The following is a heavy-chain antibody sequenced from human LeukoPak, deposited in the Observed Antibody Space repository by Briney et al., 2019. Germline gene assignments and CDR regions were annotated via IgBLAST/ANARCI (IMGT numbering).Heavy chain of an antibody. CDR2: INPSGDST. V-gene: IGHV1-46*01. CDR1: ESTFTSYY. CDR3: ARSNTMIVVVTPHYPQI. Sequence: GASVKVSCKASESTFTSYYMHWVRQAPGQGLEWMGIINPSGDSTTYAQKFQGRVTMTRDTSTSTVYMELSSLRSEDTAVYYCARSNTMIVVVTPHYPQIWGQGTLVTVSS. J-gene: IGHJ4*02. D-gene: IGHD3-22*01.